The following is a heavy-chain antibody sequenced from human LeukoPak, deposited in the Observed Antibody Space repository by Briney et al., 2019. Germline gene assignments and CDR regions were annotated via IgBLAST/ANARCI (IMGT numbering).Heavy chain of an antibody. V-gene: IGHV3-23*01. CDR2: ILGSGGGT. J-gene: IGHJ6*02. CDR3: ATTPGAYYYYHMDV. CDR1: GFTFSTYV. Sequence: GGSLRLSCAASGFTFSTYVMTWVRQAPGKGLEWVSAILGSGGGTYYADSVKGRFAISRDNSKNTLYLQMNSLRAEDTAVYYCATTPGAYYYYHMDVWGQGTTVTVSS. D-gene: IGHD3-10*01.